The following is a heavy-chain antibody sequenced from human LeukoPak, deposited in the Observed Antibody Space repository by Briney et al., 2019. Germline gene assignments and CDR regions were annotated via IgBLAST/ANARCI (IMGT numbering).Heavy chain of an antibody. CDR2: ISGSGGST. D-gene: IGHD5-24*01. Sequence: EGSLRLSCAASGFTFSSYAMSWVRQAPGKGLEWFSAISGSGGSTYYADSVKGRFTISRDNSKNTLYLQMNSLRAEDTAVYYCAKEEMRDGYNLDFDYWGQGTLVTVSS. CDR1: GFTFSSYA. V-gene: IGHV3-23*01. J-gene: IGHJ4*02. CDR3: AKEEMRDGYNLDFDY.